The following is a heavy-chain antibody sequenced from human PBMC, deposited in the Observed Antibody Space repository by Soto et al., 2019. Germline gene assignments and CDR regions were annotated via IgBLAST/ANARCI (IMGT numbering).Heavy chain of an antibody. CDR3: ARGVVAVAAIPRWYYYGMDV. CDR2: IIPIFGTA. J-gene: IGHJ6*02. D-gene: IGHD2-15*01. CDR1: GGTFSSYA. V-gene: IGHV1-69*13. Sequence: SVEVSCKASGGTFSSYAISWVLQAPGQGLEWMGGIIPIFGTANYAQKFQGRVTITADESTSTAYMELSSLRSEDTAVYYCARGVVAVAAIPRWYYYGMDVWGQGTTVTVS.